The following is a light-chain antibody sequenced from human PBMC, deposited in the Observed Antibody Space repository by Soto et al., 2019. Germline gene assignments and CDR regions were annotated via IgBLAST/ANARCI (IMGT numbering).Light chain of an antibody. V-gene: IGLV2-14*01. CDR1: SSDVGAYNY. CDR3: FSHSGGDSHV. CDR2: GVT. J-gene: IGLJ1*01. Sequence: QSVLTQPASVSGSPGQSITISCTGTSSDVGAYNYVSWYQQYPGKAPKLMIYGVTNRPSGVSNRFSGSKTGNTASPTLSGLQAEDEADYDCFSHSGGDSHVFGTGTKVTVL.